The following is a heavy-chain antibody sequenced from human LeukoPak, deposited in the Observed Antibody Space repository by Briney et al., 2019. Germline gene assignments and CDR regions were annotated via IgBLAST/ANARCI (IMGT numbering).Heavy chain of an antibody. CDR3: ARDVIYGSDIYSYGDC. V-gene: IGHV3-66*01. CDR2: IYRGGGT. Sequence: GGSLRLSCAAPGFTVSTNYVSWVRQAPGKGLEWVSVIYRGGGTTYADSVRDRFTISRDNSKNTVYLHMNSLRVEDTAVYYCARDVIYGSDIYSYGDCLGQGTLVTVSS. J-gene: IGHJ4*02. CDR1: GFTVSTNY. D-gene: IGHD3-10*01.